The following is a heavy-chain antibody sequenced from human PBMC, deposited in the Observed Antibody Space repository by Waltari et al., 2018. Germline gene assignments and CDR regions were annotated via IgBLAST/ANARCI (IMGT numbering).Heavy chain of an antibody. V-gene: IGHV4-59*01. J-gene: IGHJ4*02. CDR2: IYYRGTT. Sequence: QVQLQESGPGLVKPSETLSLTCSVSVDSFTSYYWNWIRQTPGKGLEWIGNIYYRGTTNYTPSLRSRLTISVDTSRNELYLKMTSMLAADTAIYYCARSRITILGGFDYWGQGILVAVSS. D-gene: IGHD3-3*01. CDR1: VDSFTSYY. CDR3: ARSRITILGGFDY.